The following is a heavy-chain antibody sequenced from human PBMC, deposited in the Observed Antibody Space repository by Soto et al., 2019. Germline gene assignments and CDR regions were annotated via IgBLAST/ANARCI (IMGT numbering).Heavy chain of an antibody. D-gene: IGHD3-10*01. CDR2: IYHSGST. CDR1: GGSISSGGYS. Sequence: QLQLQESGSGLVKPSQTLSLTCAVSGGSISSGGYSWSWIRQPPGKGLEWIGYIYHSGSTYYNPSLKSRVTISVERSKNQFSLKLSSVTAADTAVYYCARSATGDYYGSGGSWFDPWGQGTLVTVSS. V-gene: IGHV4-30-2*01. J-gene: IGHJ5*02. CDR3: ARSATGDYYGSGGSWFDP.